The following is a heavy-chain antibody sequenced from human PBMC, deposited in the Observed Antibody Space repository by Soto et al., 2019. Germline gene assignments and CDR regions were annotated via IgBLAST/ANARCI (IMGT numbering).Heavy chain of an antibody. J-gene: IGHJ4*02. CDR3: AIEYSSSPPYYPIGY. CDR2: IIPIFGTA. D-gene: IGHD6-6*01. Sequence: SVKASCKASGGTFRSYSISWVRQAPGQGLEWMGGIIPIFGTANYAQKFQGRVTITADESTSTAYMELSSLRSEDTAVYYCAIEYSSSPPYYPIGYWGQGTLVTVSS. CDR1: GGTFRSYS. V-gene: IGHV1-69*13.